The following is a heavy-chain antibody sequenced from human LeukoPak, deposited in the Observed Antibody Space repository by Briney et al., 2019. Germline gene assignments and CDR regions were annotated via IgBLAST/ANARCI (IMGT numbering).Heavy chain of an antibody. J-gene: IGHJ5*02. CDR2: ITHTGTT. CDR1: GGSFSGYS. Sequence: LETLSLTCDVYGGSFSGYSWTWIRQPPGKGLDWVGDITHTGTTNYNASLTSRLTMSVDTSQNQLSLKLNSVTAADTGVYYCARLYATVIRGSWFDPWGLGTLVTVSS. V-gene: IGHV4-34*01. CDR3: ARLYATVIRGSWFDP. D-gene: IGHD3-10*01.